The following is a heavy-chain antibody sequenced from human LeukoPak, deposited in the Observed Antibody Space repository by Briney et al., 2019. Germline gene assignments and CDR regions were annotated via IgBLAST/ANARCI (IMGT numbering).Heavy chain of an antibody. Sequence: SETLSLTCAVYGGSFSGYYWSWIRQPPGKGLEWIGEINHSGSTNYNPSLKSRVTISVDTSKNQFSLKLSSVTAADTAVYYCARENLTFLVDLWGRGTLVTVSS. CDR2: INHSGST. CDR3: ARENLTFLVDL. CDR1: GGSFSGYY. V-gene: IGHV4-34*01. J-gene: IGHJ2*01.